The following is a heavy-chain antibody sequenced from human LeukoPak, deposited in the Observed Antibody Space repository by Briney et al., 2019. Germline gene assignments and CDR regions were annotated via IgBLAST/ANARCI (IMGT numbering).Heavy chain of an antibody. V-gene: IGHV3-72*01. Sequence: GGSLRLSCAASGFTFSDHYMDWVRQAPGKGLEWVGSSRNKANSYSTEYAASVKGRFTISRDDLNNSLYLQMDSLKTEDTAVYYCARGGRYYHDTSGDYWGQGTLVIVSS. CDR2: SRNKANSYST. D-gene: IGHD3-22*01. CDR3: ARGGRYYHDTSGDY. CDR1: GFTFSDHY. J-gene: IGHJ4*02.